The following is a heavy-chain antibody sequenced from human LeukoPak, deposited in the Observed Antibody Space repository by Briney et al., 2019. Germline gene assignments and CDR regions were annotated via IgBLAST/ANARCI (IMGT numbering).Heavy chain of an antibody. CDR1: GFNFHDYG. CDR2: IFWNGGST. CDR3: ARARALGSKTKYYFDY. V-gene: IGHV3-20*04. J-gene: IGHJ4*02. Sequence: GGSLRLSCEASGFNFHDYGMSWVRQAPGRGLEWVSGIFWNGGSTGYADSVKGRFTISRDNTKNSRYLQMNSLRVEETAVYYCARARALGSKTKYYFDYWGQGTLVTVSS. D-gene: IGHD1-7*01.